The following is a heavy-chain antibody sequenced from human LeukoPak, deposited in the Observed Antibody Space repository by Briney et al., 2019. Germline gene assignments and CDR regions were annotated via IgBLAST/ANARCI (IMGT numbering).Heavy chain of an antibody. CDR2: IIPIFGTA. CDR1: GGTFSSYA. V-gene: IGHV1-69*06. CDR3: ARDRYRGCSGGSCYGFGAWFDP. D-gene: IGHD2-15*01. Sequence: GASVKVSCKASGGTFSSYAISWVRQAPGQGLEWMGGIIPIFGTANYAQKFQGRVTITADKSTSTAYMELSSLRSEDTAVYYCARDRYRGCSGGSCYGFGAWFDPWGQGTLVTVSS. J-gene: IGHJ5*02.